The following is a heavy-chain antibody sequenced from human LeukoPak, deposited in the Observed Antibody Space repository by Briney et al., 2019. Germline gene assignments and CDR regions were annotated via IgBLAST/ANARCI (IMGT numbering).Heavy chain of an antibody. CDR1: GGSISSGGYY. CDR2: IYYSGST. V-gene: IGHV4-31*03. D-gene: IGHD4-17*01. J-gene: IGHJ4*02. Sequence: SQTLSLTCTVSGGSISSGGYYWSWIRQHPGKGLERIGYIYYSGSTYYNPSLKSRVTISVDTSKNQFSLKLSSVTAADTAVYYCARGDNGDFPFDYWGQGTLVTVSS. CDR3: ARGDNGDFPFDY.